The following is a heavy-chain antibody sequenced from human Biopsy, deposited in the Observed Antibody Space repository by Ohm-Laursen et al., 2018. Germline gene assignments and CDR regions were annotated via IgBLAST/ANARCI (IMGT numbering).Heavy chain of an antibody. D-gene: IGHD2/OR15-2a*01. V-gene: IGHV4-59*01. CDR2: IYYSGST. J-gene: IGHJ6*02. Sequence: TLSLTCTVSGGSMIHYYWSWIRQTPGKGLERIGDIYYSGSTNYNPSLKSRVTISVDTSKNQFSLRLNSVTAADTAVYYCARATNSTGWPYYYFYGMDVWGQGTTVTVSS. CDR1: GGSMIHYY. CDR3: ARATNSTGWPYYYFYGMDV.